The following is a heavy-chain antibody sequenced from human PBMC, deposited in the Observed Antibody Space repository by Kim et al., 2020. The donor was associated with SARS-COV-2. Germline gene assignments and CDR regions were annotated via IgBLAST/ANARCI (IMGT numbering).Heavy chain of an antibody. V-gene: IGHV3-23*01. CDR2: ISGSGGST. CDR1: GFTFSSYA. Sequence: GGSLRLSCAASGFTFSSYAMSWVRQAPGKGLEWVSAISGSGGSTYYADSVKGRFTISRDNSKNTLYLQMNSLRAEDTAVYYCAKDVNHMQWLAAQGIDYWGQGTLVTVSS. CDR3: AKDVNHMQWLAAQGIDY. D-gene: IGHD6-19*01. J-gene: IGHJ4*02.